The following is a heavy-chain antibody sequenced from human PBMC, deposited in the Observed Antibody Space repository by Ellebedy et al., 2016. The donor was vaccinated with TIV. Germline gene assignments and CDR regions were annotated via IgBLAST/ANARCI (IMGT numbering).Heavy chain of an antibody. Sequence: GGSLRLXXAASGFPFSIYTMHWVRQAPGRGLEWVADSSYDERHKHYVDSVMGRFTISRDNSKSMLYLQMSSLRAEDTAIYYCAGDKYCTKNKCRGNACDIWGQGTKVTVSS. V-gene: IGHV3-30*04. CDR3: AGDKYCTKNKCRGNACDI. CDR2: SSYDERHK. D-gene: IGHD2-8*01. J-gene: IGHJ3*02. CDR1: GFPFSIYT.